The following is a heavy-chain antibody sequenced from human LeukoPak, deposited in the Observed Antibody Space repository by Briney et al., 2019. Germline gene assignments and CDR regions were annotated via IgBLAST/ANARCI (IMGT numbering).Heavy chain of an antibody. CDR2: ISHSGRTI. J-gene: IGHJ5*02. Sequence: PGGSLRLSCAASGFTFSNYELNWVRQAPGKGLEWVSYISHSGRTIYSADSVKGRFTISRDNAKHSLYLQMNSLRAEDTAVYYCARGVGSSWPGWFDPWGEGTLVTVSS. CDR1: GFTFSNYE. CDR3: ARGVGSSWPGWFDP. V-gene: IGHV3-48*03. D-gene: IGHD6-13*01.